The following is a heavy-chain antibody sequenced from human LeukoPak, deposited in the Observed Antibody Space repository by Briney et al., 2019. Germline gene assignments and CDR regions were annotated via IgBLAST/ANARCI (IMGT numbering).Heavy chain of an antibody. D-gene: IGHD3-3*01. CDR3: AREWATIFGGFDP. CDR2: TYYRSKWYN. J-gene: IGHJ5*02. CDR1: GDGVSSNSAA. Sequence: SQPLSLTCAISGDGVSSNSAAWNWIRRSPSRGLEWLGRTYYRSKWYNDYAVSVKSRITINPDTSKNQFFLQLNSVTPEDTAVYYCAREWATIFGGFDPWGQGTLVTVSS. V-gene: IGHV6-1*01.